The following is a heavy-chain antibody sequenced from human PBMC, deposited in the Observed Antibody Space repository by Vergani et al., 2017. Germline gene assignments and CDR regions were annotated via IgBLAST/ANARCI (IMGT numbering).Heavy chain of an antibody. D-gene: IGHD2-2*01. Sequence: EVQLVESGGGVVEPGGSLRLSCAASGFTFSNAWMTWVRLTPGKGLEWVGRIQTGGTTAYSAPVKARFTISRDDSKGTLYLQMNNLKTEDTAVYYCATEPLGYCSGPRCYDYFDNWGQGTLVTVSS. J-gene: IGHJ4*02. CDR1: GFTFSNAW. CDR2: IQTGGTT. CDR3: ATEPLGYCSGPRCYDYFDN. V-gene: IGHV3-15*01.